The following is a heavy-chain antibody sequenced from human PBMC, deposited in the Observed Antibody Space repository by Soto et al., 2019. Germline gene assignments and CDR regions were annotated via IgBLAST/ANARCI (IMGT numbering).Heavy chain of an antibody. V-gene: IGHV3-21*01. D-gene: IGHD6-13*01. CDR3: ATSTSWYYLH. Sequence: EVQLVESGGGLVKPGGSLRLSCAASGFNFGGSSMNWVRQAPGKGLEWVSSISDSGGFIKYADSVKGRFTISRDNAKNSLFLQMDSLRAEDTAVYYCATSTSWYYLHWGQGTLVTVSS. J-gene: IGHJ4*02. CDR1: GFNFGGSS. CDR2: ISDSGGFI.